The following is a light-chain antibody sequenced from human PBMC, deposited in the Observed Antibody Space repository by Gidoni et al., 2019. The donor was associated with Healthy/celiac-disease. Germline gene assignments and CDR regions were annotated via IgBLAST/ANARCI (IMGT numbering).Light chain of an antibody. J-gene: IGKJ4*01. CDR2: LGS. Sequence: DIVRTQSPLSLPVTPGAPASISCRSSQSRLHSNVYNYLEWYLQKPGQSPQLLIYLGSTRASGVPDRFSGSGSGTDFTLKISRVEAEDFGVYYCMQALQTPLTFGRGTKVEIK. CDR3: MQALQTPLT. V-gene: IGKV2-28*01. CDR1: QSRLHSNVYNY.